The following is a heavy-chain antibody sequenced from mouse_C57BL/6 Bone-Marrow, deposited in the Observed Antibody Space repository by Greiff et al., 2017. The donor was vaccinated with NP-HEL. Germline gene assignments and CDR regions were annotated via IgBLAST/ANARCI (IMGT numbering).Heavy chain of an antibody. CDR1: GFNIKDDY. CDR3: TTDYRAY. CDR2: IDPENGDT. Sequence: VQLQQSGAELVRPGASVKLSCTASGFNIKDDYMHWVKPRPEQGLEWIGWIDPENGDTEYASKFQGKATITADTTSNTAYLQLSSLTSEDTAVYYCTTDYRAYWGQGTLVTVSA. D-gene: IGHD2-14*01. J-gene: IGHJ3*01. V-gene: IGHV14-4*01.